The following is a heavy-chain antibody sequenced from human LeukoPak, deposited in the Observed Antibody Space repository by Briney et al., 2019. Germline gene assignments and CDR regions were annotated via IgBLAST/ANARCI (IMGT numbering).Heavy chain of an antibody. Sequence: GSLRLSCAASGFSFNNYYMTLIRQAAGKGLEWIGEINHSGSTNYNPSLKSRVTISVDTSKNQFSLKLSSVTAADTAVYYCARGLEYGGFDYWGQGTLVTVSS. CDR1: GFSFNNYY. D-gene: IGHD2-2*01. V-gene: IGHV4-34*01. J-gene: IGHJ4*02. CDR2: INHSGST. CDR3: ARGLEYGGFDY.